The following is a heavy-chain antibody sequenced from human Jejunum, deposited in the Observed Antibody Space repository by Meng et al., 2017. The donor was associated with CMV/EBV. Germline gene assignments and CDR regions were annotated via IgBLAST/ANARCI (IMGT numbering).Heavy chain of an antibody. CDR3: ARDQRQTYFYGADI. CDR2: IYSSGNT. D-gene: IGHD6-25*01. CDR1: GGSISCYF. Sequence: VSGGSISCYFWCWIRQPPGQGLEWSGYIYSSGNTNYNPSLKSRVTMLVDPSKNQFSLKLSSVTAADTAVYYCARDQRQTYFYGADIWGQGTTVTVSS. V-gene: IGHV4-59*01. J-gene: IGHJ6*02.